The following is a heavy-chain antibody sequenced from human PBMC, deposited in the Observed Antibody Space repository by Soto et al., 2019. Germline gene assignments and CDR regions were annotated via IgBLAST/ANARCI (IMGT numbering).Heavy chain of an antibody. D-gene: IGHD6-19*01. CDR1: GYTLTELS. CDR3: ATDTKVSVVAGTDYYYYGMDV. V-gene: IGHV1-24*01. Sequence: ASVKVSCKVSGYTLTELSMHWVRQAPGKGLEWMGGFDPEDGETIYAQKFQGRVTMTEDTSTDTAYMELSSLRSEDTAVYYCATDTKVSVVAGTDYYYYGMDVWGQGTTVTVSS. J-gene: IGHJ6*02. CDR2: FDPEDGET.